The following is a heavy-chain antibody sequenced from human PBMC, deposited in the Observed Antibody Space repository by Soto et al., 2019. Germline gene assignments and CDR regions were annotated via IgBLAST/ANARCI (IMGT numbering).Heavy chain of an antibody. CDR2: INAGNGNT. V-gene: IGHV1-3*01. Sequence: ASVKVSCKASGYTFTSYTMHWVRQAPGQRLEWMGWINAGNGNTKYSQKFQGRVTITRDTSASTAYMELSSLRSEDTALFYCARGDYVWGSYREVDYWGQGTLVTVSS. J-gene: IGHJ4*02. CDR1: GYTFTSYT. CDR3: ARGDYVWGSYREVDY. D-gene: IGHD3-16*02.